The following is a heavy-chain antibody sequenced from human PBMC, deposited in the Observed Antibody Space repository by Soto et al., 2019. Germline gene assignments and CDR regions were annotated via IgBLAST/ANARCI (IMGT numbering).Heavy chain of an antibody. Sequence: SETLSLTCTVSGDSISSGNKYWSWIRQPPGKGLEWIGYIFSSGTTYYNPSLKSRLTMSLDASQNQFSLELNSLTDADTAVYFCARVPSPFDYYYAMDVWGQGTTVTVSS. CDR2: IFSSGTT. CDR3: ARVPSPFDYYYAMDV. V-gene: IGHV4-30-4*01. D-gene: IGHD3-16*01. J-gene: IGHJ6*02. CDR1: GDSISSGNKY.